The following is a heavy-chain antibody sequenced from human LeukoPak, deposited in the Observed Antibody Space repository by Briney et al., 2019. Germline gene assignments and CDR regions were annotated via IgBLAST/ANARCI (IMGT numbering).Heavy chain of an antibody. CDR3: ARRKDSSWYGAFWVWFDP. D-gene: IGHD6-13*01. Sequence: PSETLSLTCTVSGGSISSSSYYWGWIRQPPGKGLEWIVSIYYSGSTYYNPSLKSRVTISVDTSKNQFSLKLSSVTAADTAVYYCARRKDSSWYGAFWVWFDPWGQGTLVTVSS. J-gene: IGHJ5*02. CDR1: GGSISSSSYY. V-gene: IGHV4-39*01. CDR2: IYYSGST.